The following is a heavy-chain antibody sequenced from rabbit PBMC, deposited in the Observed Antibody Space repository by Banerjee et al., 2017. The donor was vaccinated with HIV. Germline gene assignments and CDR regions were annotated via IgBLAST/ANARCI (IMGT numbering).Heavy chain of an antibody. V-gene: IGHV1S43*01. D-gene: IGHD4-1*01. CDR3: ARDLAGVIGWNFKL. J-gene: IGHJ4*01. Sequence: QEQLEESGGGLVKPEGSLTLTCKASGFSFSNRYVMCWVRQAPGKGLEWIACINTSSGNTCYASWAKGRCTIARSTSLNTVDLQMTSLTAADTATYFCARDLAGVIGWNFKLWGPGTLVTVS. CDR1: GFSFSNRYV. CDR2: INTSSGNT.